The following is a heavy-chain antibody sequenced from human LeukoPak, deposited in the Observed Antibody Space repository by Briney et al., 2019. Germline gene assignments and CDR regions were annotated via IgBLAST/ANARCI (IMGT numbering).Heavy chain of an antibody. V-gene: IGHV4-61*01. CDR2: LSYSGST. CDR3: ARYCSSTTCSRFGMDV. D-gene: IGHD2-2*01. J-gene: IGHJ6*04. CDR1: VGSVSSGSDY. Sequence: SETLSLTCSVWVGSVSSGSDYGSWSRQPPAKVLEFIGYLSYSGSTNYNPSLESRVTLALDTSKNQFSLKLRAVTAADTAVYYCARYCSSTTCSRFGMDVWGKGTTVTVS.